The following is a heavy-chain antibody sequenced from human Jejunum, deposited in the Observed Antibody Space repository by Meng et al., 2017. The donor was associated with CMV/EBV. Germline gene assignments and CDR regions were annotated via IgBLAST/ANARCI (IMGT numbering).Heavy chain of an antibody. D-gene: IGHD5-12*01. CDR2: INTHSGDT. V-gene: IGHV1-2*06. Sequence: KVSCKASGSTFTGFYMHWVRQAPGPGLEWMGRINTHSGDTNYAQKFQGRVTMTRDASISTAYLDLSRLTSDDTAVYYCVRGLGVASTFWGQGTLVTVSS. CDR3: VRGLGVASTF. J-gene: IGHJ4*02. CDR1: GSTFTGFY.